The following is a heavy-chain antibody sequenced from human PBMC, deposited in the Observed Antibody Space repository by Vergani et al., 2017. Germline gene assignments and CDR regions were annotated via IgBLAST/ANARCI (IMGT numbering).Heavy chain of an antibody. V-gene: IGHV3-73*02. CDR3: TRPGTARDFDY. J-gene: IGHJ4*02. CDR1: GFTFSGSA. CDR2: IRSKANSYAT. D-gene: IGHD5-18*01. Sequence: EVQLVESGGGLVQPGGSLKLSCAASGFTFSGSAMHWVRQASGKGLEWVGRIRSKANSYATAYAASVKGRFTISRDDSKNTAYLQMNSLKTEDTAVYYWTRPGTARDFDYWGQGTLVTVSS.